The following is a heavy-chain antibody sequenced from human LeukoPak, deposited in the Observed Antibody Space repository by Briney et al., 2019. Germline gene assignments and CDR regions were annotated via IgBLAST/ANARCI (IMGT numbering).Heavy chain of an antibody. CDR2: ISWDGGST. V-gene: IGHV3-43D*03. D-gene: IGHD3-10*01. CDR1: GFTFDDYA. Sequence: GRSLRLSCAASGFTFDDYAMHWVRQAPGKGLEWVSLISWDGGSTYYADSVKGRFTITRDNAEKSLYLQMNSLRVEDTAVYYCARDDRTYYEDSGPLDHWGQGTLVTVSS. J-gene: IGHJ4*02. CDR3: ARDDRTYYEDSGPLDH.